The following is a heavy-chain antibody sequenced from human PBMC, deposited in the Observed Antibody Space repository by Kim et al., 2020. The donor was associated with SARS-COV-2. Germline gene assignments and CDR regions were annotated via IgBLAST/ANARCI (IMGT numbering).Heavy chain of an antibody. D-gene: IGHD2-15*01. Sequence: SETLSLTCTVSGGSISSGGYYWSWIRQHPGKGLEWIGYIYYSGSTYYNPSLKSRVTISVDTSKNQFSLKLSSVTAADTAVYYCARAWSSVLAEKYCSGGSCYSDWFDPWGQGTLVTVSS. CDR3: ARAWSSVLAEKYCSGGSCYSDWFDP. CDR1: GGSISSGGYY. J-gene: IGHJ5*02. V-gene: IGHV4-31*03. CDR2: IYYSGST.